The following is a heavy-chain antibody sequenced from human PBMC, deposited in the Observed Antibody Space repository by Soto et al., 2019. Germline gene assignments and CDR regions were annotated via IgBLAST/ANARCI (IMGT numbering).Heavy chain of an antibody. CDR1: GLPFSSYG. CDR3: ARDITSWYNYYYGMDV. Sequence: GGSLRLSCSASGLPFSSYGMHWVRPAPGKGLEWVAVIWYDGSNKYYADSVKGRFTISRDNSKNTLYLQMNSLRAENTAVYYCARDITSWYNYYYGMDVWGQGTTVTVSS. J-gene: IGHJ6*02. CDR2: IWYDGSNK. V-gene: IGHV3-33*01. D-gene: IGHD2-2*02.